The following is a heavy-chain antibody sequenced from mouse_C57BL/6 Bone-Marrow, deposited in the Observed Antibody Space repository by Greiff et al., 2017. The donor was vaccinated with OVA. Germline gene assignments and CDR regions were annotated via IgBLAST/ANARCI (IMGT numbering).Heavy chain of an antibody. CDR1: GYSFTGYY. D-gene: IGHD2-3*01. V-gene: IGHV1-42*01. CDR3: ARDGYYWFAY. J-gene: IGHJ3*01. CDR2: INPSTGGT. Sequence: EVQLQQSGPELVKPWASVKISCKASGYSFTGYYMNWVKQSPEKSLEWIGEINPSTGGTTYNQKFKAKATLTVDKSSSTAYMQLKSLTSEDSAVYYCARDGYYWFAYWGQGTLVTVSA.